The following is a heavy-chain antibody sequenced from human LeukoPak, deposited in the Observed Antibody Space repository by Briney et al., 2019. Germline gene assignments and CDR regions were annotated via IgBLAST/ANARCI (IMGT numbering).Heavy chain of an antibody. Sequence: PSETLSLTCTVSGGSISSSSYYWGWIRQPPGKGLEWIGSIYYSGSTYYNPSLKSRVTISVDTSKNQFSLKLSSVTAADTAVYYCARLIATTLGSYYGWFDSWGQGTLVTVSS. V-gene: IGHV4-39*01. J-gene: IGHJ5*01. CDR2: IYYSGST. CDR3: ARLIATTLGSYYGWFDS. CDR1: GGSISSSSYY. D-gene: IGHD1-26*01.